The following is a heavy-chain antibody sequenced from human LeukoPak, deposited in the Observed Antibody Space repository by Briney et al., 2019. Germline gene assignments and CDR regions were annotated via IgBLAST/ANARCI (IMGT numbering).Heavy chain of an antibody. CDR1: GGSISSYH. Sequence: SETLSLTCTVSGGSISSYHWSWIRQPPGKGLQWIGFIYSGGSTNYNPSLKSRVTISLDTSKNQFSLRVSSVTSADTAVYYCARGNSGYDYASDIWGPGTMVTVSS. D-gene: IGHD5-12*01. CDR2: IYSGGST. CDR3: ARGNSGYDYASDI. V-gene: IGHV4-59*01. J-gene: IGHJ3*02.